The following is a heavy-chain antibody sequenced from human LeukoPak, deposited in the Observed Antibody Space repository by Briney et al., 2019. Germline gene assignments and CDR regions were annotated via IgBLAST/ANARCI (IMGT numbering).Heavy chain of an antibody. D-gene: IGHD6-13*01. CDR3: ARWNGIAAAGYFDY. CDR2: IYSGGST. V-gene: IGHV3-53*01. J-gene: IGHJ4*02. Sequence: PGGSLRLSCAASGFTVSSNYMSWVRQAPGKGLEWVSVIYSGGSTYYADSVKGRFTIPRDNSKNTLYLQMNSLGAEDTAVYYCARWNGIAAAGYFDYWGQGTLVTVSS. CDR1: GFTVSSNY.